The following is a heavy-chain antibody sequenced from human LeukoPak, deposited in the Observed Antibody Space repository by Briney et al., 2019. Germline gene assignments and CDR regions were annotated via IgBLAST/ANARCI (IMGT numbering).Heavy chain of an antibody. D-gene: IGHD5-18*01. CDR2: IYPGDSDT. J-gene: IGHJ4*02. V-gene: IGHV5-51*01. Sequence: GESLLISCQGSGYSFNSYWIGWVLQMPGPVLGPMGIIYPGDSDTRYSPSFQGQVTISVDKSISTAYVQWSSLKASDTAMYYCARPSRGYSSPFEYWGQGTLVTISS. CDR3: ARPSRGYSSPFEY. CDR1: GYSFNSYW.